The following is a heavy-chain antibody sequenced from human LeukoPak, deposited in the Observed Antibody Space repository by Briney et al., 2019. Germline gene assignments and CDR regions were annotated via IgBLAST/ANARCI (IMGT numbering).Heavy chain of an antibody. D-gene: IGHD3-10*01. CDR1: GGTFSSYA. CDR3: ARDRVWFGELSDAFDI. J-gene: IGHJ3*02. V-gene: IGHV1-69*05. Sequence: SVKVSCKASGGTFSSYAISWVRQAPGQGLEWMGGIIPIFGTANYAQKLQGRVTMTTDTSTSTAYMELRSLRSDDTAVYYCARDRVWFGELSDAFDIWGQGTMVTVSS. CDR2: IIPIFGTA.